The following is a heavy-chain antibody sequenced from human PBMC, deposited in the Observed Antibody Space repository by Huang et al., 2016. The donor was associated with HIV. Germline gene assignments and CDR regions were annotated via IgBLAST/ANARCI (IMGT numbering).Heavy chain of an antibody. V-gene: IGHV4-59*11. CDR2: IYYRGNT. J-gene: IGHJ5*02. D-gene: IGHD6-19*01. Sequence: QVQLQESGPGLVKPSETLSLTCTVSGGSLSSHYWSWIRQSPGQGLEWIANIYYRGNTNYNPSLKSRVTISIDTSKNQFSLNLTSVTAADTAVYYCARDPRAVAEASWGQGTLVTVS. CDR3: ARDPRAVAEAS. CDR1: GGSLSSHY.